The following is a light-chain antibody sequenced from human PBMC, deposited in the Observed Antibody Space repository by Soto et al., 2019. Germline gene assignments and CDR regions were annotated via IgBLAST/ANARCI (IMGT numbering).Light chain of an antibody. CDR3: QQYDGFPLT. J-gene: IGKJ3*01. Sequence: DIQMTQSPSSLSASVEDRVIITCRASQSISNHLNWYQQKPGKAPRLLISAASTLEAGVPSRFTGGGSGTHFTFTISSLQPEDTAIYYCQQYDGFPLTFGPGTTVGIK. V-gene: IGKV1-33*01. CDR2: AAS. CDR1: QSISNH.